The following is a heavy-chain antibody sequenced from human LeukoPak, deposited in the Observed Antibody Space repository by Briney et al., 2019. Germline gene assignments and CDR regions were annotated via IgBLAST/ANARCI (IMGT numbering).Heavy chain of an antibody. J-gene: IGHJ6*04. CDR1: GGSFSGYY. V-gene: IGHV4-34*01. Sequence: PLETLSLTCAVYGGSFSGYYWSWIRQPPGKGLEWIGEINHSGSTNYNPSLKSRVTISVDTSKNQFSLKLSSVTAADTAVYYCARGGYRCSSTSCYSYYYYYGMDVWGKGTTVTVSS. CDR2: INHSGST. CDR3: ARGGYRCSSTSCYSYYYYYGMDV. D-gene: IGHD2-2*02.